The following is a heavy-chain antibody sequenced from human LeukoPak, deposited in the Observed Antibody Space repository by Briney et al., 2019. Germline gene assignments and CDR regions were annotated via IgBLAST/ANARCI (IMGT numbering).Heavy chain of an antibody. CDR2: ISSSGSTI. J-gene: IGHJ4*02. Sequence: GGSLRLSCAASGFTFSSYEMNWVRQAPGKGLEWVSYISSSGSTIYYADSVKGRFTISRDNAKNSLYLQMNSLRAEDTAVYYCARVRQLVPGIFDYWGQGTLVTVSS. CDR1: GFTFSSYE. CDR3: ARVRQLVPGIFDY. V-gene: IGHV3-48*03. D-gene: IGHD6-13*01.